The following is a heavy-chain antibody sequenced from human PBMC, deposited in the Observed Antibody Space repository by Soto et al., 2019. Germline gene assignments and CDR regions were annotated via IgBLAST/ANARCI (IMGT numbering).Heavy chain of an antibody. CDR2: IYYSGST. D-gene: IGHD3-16*01. J-gene: IGHJ6*02. Sequence: SETLSLTCTVSGGSISSYYWSWIRQPPGKGLEWIGYIYYSGSTNYNPSLKSRVTISVDTSKNQFSLSLTSVTAADTAVYYCVSKLGPYYYGLDVWGQGTTVTVSS. CDR1: GGSISSYY. CDR3: VSKLGPYYYGLDV. V-gene: IGHV4-59*12.